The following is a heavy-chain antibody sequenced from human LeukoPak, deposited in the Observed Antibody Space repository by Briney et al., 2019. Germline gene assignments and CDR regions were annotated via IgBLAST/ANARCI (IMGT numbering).Heavy chain of an antibody. V-gene: IGHV4-61*02. CDR1: GGSISSGDYY. CDR3: GSTSNPYYYYMDV. D-gene: IGHD2-2*01. J-gene: IGHJ6*03. Sequence: SETLSLTCTVSGGSISSGDYYWSWIRQPAGKGLEWIGRIYTSGSTNYNPSLKSRVTISVDTSKNQFSLNLSSVTAADTAVYYCGSTSNPYYYYMDVWGKGTTVTVSS. CDR2: IYTSGST.